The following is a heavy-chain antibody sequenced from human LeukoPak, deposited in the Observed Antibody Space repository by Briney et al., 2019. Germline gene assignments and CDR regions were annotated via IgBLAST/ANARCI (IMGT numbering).Heavy chain of an antibody. V-gene: IGHV4-31*03. CDR1: GASISSGGYY. J-gene: IGHJ4*02. CDR3: ARADGGVRGYYFDY. Sequence: PSETLSLTCTVSGASISSGGYYWSWIRQHPGKGLEWIGYIYYGGSTYYNPSLKSRITISVDTSKNQFSLELSSVTAAGTAVYYCARADGGVRGYYFDYWGQGIMVTVSS. CDR2: IYYGGST. D-gene: IGHD3-10*01.